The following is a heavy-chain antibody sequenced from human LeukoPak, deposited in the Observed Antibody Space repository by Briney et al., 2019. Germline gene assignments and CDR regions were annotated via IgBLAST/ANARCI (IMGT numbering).Heavy chain of an antibody. CDR3: AKTRPLDSSSWSHGDY. V-gene: IGHV3-30-3*02. CDR2: ISYDGSKE. CDR1: GFTFSTYA. D-gene: IGHD6-13*01. Sequence: GGSLRLSCAASGFTFSTYAMHWVRQAPGKGLEWVAVISYDGSKEYYTDSVKGRFTISRDNSKNMVYLQMNSLRVEDTAVYYCAKTRPLDSSSWSHGDYWGQGTLVTVSS. J-gene: IGHJ4*02.